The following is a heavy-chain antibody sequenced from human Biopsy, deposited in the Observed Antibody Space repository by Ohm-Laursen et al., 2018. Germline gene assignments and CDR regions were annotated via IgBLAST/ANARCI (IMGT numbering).Heavy chain of an antibody. D-gene: IGHD6-19*01. CDR3: ARNTGWYGDLYYFDY. CDR1: GYTFTSYY. CDR2: INPTGSTT. V-gene: IGHV1-46*01. Sequence: SVSVSCQASGYTFTSYYMHSARQAPGQGLEWMGIINPTGSTTSYPQIFQGRVTMTRDTSKSTVYMELSSLRSADTDVYFCARNTGWYGDLYYFDYWGQGTLVTVSS. J-gene: IGHJ4*02.